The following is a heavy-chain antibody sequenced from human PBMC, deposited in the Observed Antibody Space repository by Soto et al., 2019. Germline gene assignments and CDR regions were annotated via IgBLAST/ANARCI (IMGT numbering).Heavy chain of an antibody. CDR1: GGSISSGGYY. J-gene: IGHJ6*04. V-gene: IGHV4-31*03. D-gene: IGHD3-3*01. CDR3: ARGLIGDFWSGRTIYGMDV. CDR2: IYYSGST. Sequence: SETLSLTCTVSGGSISSGGYYWSWIRQHPGKGLEWIGYIYYSGSTYYNPSLKSRVTISVDTSKNQFSLKLSSVTAADTAVYYCARGLIGDFWSGRTIYGMDVWGKGTTVTVSS.